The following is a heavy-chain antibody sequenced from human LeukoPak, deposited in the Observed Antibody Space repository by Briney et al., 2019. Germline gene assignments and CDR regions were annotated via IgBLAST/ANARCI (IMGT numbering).Heavy chain of an antibody. V-gene: IGHV1-3*03. Sequence: ASVKVSCKASGYTFTNYAMHWVRQAPGQRLEWMGWINAGNGNTKYSQEFQGRVTITRDTSASTAYMELSSLRSEDMAVYYCARGRGSGISYYYYMDVWGKGTTVAVSS. CDR1: GYTFTNYA. CDR3: ARGRGSGISYYYYMDV. D-gene: IGHD3-10*01. CDR2: INAGNGNT. J-gene: IGHJ6*03.